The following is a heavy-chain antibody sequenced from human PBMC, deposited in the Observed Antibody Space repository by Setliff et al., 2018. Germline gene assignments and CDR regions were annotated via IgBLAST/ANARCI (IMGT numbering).Heavy chain of an antibody. CDR2: IYTSWST. D-gene: IGHD3-16*01. J-gene: IGHJ6*03. Sequence: SETLSLTCTVSDDSISSRHYYWSWIRQPAGKGLEWLGQIYTSWSTNYNPSLKGRATLSIDASKKQFSLKLTSVTAADTAVYYCARVAPSPPYDYVWGSPNPLGLLYYYYYMDVWGKGTTVTVSS. CDR3: ARVAPSPPYDYVWGSPNPLGLLYYYYYMDV. V-gene: IGHV4-61*09. CDR1: DDSISSRHYY.